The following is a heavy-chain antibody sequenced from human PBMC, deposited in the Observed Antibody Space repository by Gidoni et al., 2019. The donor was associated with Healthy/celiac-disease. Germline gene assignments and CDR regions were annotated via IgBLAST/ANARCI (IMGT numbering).Heavy chain of an antibody. CDR1: GYSFTSYW. Sequence: EVQLVQSGAEVKKPGESLKISCKGSGYSFTSYWIGWVRQMPGKGLEWMGLIYPRDSDTSYIPSFQGQVTISADKSISTAYLQLSSLKASDTAMYYCARPGITIFGVNGMDVWVQGTTVTVSS. V-gene: IGHV5-51*01. D-gene: IGHD3-3*01. CDR3: ARPGITIFGVNGMDV. J-gene: IGHJ6*02. CDR2: IYPRDSDT.